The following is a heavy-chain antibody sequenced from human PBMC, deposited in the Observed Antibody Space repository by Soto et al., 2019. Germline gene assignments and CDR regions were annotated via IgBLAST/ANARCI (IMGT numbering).Heavy chain of an antibody. Sequence: SLRLSCAASGFTFSSYAMHWVRQAPGKGLEWVAVISYDGSNKYYADSVKGRFTISRDNSKNTLYLQMNSLRAEDTAVYYCARALGFYGMDVWGQGTTVTVSS. CDR1: GFTFSSYA. J-gene: IGHJ6*02. V-gene: IGHV3-30-3*01. CDR3: ARALGFYGMDV. CDR2: ISYDGSNK.